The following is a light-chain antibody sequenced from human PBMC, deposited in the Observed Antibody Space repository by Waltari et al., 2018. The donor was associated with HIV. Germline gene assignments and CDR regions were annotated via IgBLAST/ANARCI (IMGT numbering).Light chain of an antibody. CDR3: QSGGSSGSWV. CDR1: ALATHY. J-gene: IGLJ3*02. Sequence: SNELTQPPSVSVSPGQTARITCSGDALATHYTYWFKQKPGQAPVLVIYKDTERPSGIPERFSGSRSGTIVKLTISGVQAEDEADYYCQSGGSSGSWVFGGGTKLTVL. V-gene: IGLV3-25*03. CDR2: KDT.